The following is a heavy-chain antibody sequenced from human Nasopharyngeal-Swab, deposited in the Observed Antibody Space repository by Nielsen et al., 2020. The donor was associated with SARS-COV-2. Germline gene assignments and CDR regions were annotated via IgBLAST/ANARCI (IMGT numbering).Heavy chain of an antibody. Sequence: WIRQPPGKGLEWVALTSYDGRKTYYGDSVKGRFNIPRDNSKNTVYLQMGSLTPEDTAVYYCAKTARGLGGIWTGPPARPIFGYYHYYMDVWGKGTSVTVSS. V-gene: IGHV3-30*18. J-gene: IGHJ6*03. D-gene: IGHD3-16*01. CDR2: TSYDGRKT. CDR3: AKTARGLGGIWTGPPARPIFGYYHYYMDV.